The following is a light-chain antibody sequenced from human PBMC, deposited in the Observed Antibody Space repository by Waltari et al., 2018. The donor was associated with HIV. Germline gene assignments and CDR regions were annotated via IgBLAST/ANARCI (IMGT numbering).Light chain of an antibody. CDR3: CSYAGSYTR. V-gene: IGLV2-11*01. J-gene: IGLJ2*01. CDR1: SRDVGGYTY. CDR2: DVS. Sequence: QSALTQPRSVSGSPGQSVTFSCTGTSRDVGGYTYVSWYQQHPGKAPKLMIYDVSKRPSGVPDRFSGSKSGNTASLTISGLQAEDEADYYCCSYAGSYTRFGGGTKLTVL.